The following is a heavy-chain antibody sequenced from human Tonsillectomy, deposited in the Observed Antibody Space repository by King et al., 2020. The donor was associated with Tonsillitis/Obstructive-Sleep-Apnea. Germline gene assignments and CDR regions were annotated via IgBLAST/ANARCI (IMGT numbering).Heavy chain of an antibody. CDR2: IIGSGGST. V-gene: IGHV3-23*04. CDR1: GFTFSSYA. CDR3: AKDWGAAAGTYYYYMDV. Sequence: VQLVESGGGLVQPGGSLRLSCAASGFTFSSYAMSWVRQAPGKGLEWVSAIIGSGGSTYYADSVKGRFTISRDNSKNTLYLQMNSLRAEDTAVYYCAKDWGAAAGTYYYYMDVWGKGTTVTVSS. D-gene: IGHD6-13*01. J-gene: IGHJ6*03.